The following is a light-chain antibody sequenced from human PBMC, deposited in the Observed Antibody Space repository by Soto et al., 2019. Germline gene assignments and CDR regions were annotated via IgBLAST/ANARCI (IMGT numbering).Light chain of an antibody. CDR3: QQYNSWPPLT. CDR2: GAY. Sequence: EIVMKQSPATLSVSPGERATLSCRASQSVSSNLAWYQQKPGQAPRLLIYGAYTRATGIPARFSGSGSGTEFTLTISSLQAEDFAVYYCQQYNSWPPLTFGGGTKVEIK. J-gene: IGKJ4*02. CDR1: QSVSSN. V-gene: IGKV3-15*01.